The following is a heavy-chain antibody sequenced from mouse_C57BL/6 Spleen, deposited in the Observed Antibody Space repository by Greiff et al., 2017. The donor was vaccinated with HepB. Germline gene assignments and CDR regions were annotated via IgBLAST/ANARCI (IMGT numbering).Heavy chain of an antibody. D-gene: IGHD2-4*01. Sequence: QVQLQQSGAELVRPGASVTLSCKASGYTFTDYEMHWVKQTPVHGLEWIGAIDPETGGTAYNQKFKGKAILTADKSSSTAYMELRSLTSEDSAVYYCTRSTMSTGRYFDYWGQGTTLTVSS. V-gene: IGHV1-15*01. J-gene: IGHJ2*01. CDR2: IDPETGGT. CDR3: TRSTMSTGRYFDY. CDR1: GYTFTDYE.